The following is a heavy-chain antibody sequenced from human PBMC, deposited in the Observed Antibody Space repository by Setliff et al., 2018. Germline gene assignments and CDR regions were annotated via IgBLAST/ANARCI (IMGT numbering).Heavy chain of an antibody. Sequence: PSETLSLTCTVSGASIRNYYWAWIRQPPGKGLEWIGYVHFTGSTNYNPSLKSRVTMSAGVSKNQFSLKLSSVTAADMAVYYCARLSSRSHPNFDYWGQGTLVTSPQ. CDR3: ARLSSRSHPNFDY. J-gene: IGHJ4*02. CDR2: VHFTGST. CDR1: GASIRNYY. D-gene: IGHD6-13*01. V-gene: IGHV4-59*08.